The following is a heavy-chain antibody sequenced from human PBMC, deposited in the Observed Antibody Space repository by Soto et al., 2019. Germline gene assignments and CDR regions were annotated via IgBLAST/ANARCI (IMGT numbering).Heavy chain of an antibody. J-gene: IGHJ4*02. CDR2: IIPIFGTA. CDR1: GYTFTSYY. Sequence: SVKVSCKASGYTFTSYYMHWVRQAPGQGLEWMGGIIPIFGTANYAQKFQGRVTITADESTSTAYMELSSLRSEDTAVYYCARFDDSGSYFSETLYYFDYWGQGTLVTVSS. V-gene: IGHV1-69*13. D-gene: IGHD1-26*01. CDR3: ARFDDSGSYFSETLYYFDY.